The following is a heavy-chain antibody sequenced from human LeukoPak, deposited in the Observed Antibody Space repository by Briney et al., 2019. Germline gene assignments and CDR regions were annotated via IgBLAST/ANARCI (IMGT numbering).Heavy chain of an antibody. CDR3: ARDPGDYVWGSYRAFDY. J-gene: IGHJ4*02. D-gene: IGHD3-16*02. CDR1: GGSISSGSYY. CDR2: IYTSGST. V-gene: IGHV4-61*02. Sequence: SETLSLTCTVSGGSISSGSYYWSWIRQPAGKGLEWIGRIYTSGSTNYNPSLKSRVTISVDKSKNQFSLKLSSVTAADTAVYYCARDPGDYVWGSYRAFDYWGQGTLVTVSS.